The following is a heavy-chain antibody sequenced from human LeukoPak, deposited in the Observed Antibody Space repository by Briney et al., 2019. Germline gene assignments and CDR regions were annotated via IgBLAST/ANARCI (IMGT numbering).Heavy chain of an antibody. CDR2: ISKDAAFM. CDR1: GFIFIDYD. J-gene: IGHJ4*02. V-gene: IGHV3-30*04. CDR3: ARDLMWLVDY. Sequence: GGCLRLSCAASGFIFIDYDFHWVRQAPGKGLEWLAYISKDAAFMFYADSVRGRFTVSRDNSKRTVYLQLNSLRAEDTALYYCARDLMWLVDYWGQGTLVTVSS. D-gene: IGHD6-19*01.